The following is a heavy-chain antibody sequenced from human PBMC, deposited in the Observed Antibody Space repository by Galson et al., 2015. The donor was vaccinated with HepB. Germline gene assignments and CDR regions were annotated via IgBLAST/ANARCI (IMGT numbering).Heavy chain of an antibody. D-gene: IGHD3-22*01. Sequence: SVKVSCKASGYTFTSSGISWVRQAPGQGLEWMGWISVYNGNTNYAQKLQGRATMTTDTSTSTAYMELRSLKSDDTAVYYCARPRSSGYYYDWFDPWGQGTLVTVSS. J-gene: IGHJ5*02. V-gene: IGHV1-18*01. CDR3: ARPRSSGYYYDWFDP. CDR2: ISVYNGNT. CDR1: GYTFTSSG.